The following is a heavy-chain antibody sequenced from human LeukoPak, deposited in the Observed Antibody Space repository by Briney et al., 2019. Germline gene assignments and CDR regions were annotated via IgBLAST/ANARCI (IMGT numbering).Heavy chain of an antibody. Sequence: ASVKVSCKASGYTFTSYGISWVRQAPGQGLEWMGWITAYNDNTYYAQKLQGRVTMTTDTSTSTAYMELRSLRSDDTAVYYCARGLQENLAWLTAFSAFDIWGQGTMVTVSS. CDR3: ARGLQENLAWLTAFSAFDI. CDR2: ITAYNDNT. D-gene: IGHD6-19*01. V-gene: IGHV1-18*01. CDR1: GYTFTSYG. J-gene: IGHJ3*02.